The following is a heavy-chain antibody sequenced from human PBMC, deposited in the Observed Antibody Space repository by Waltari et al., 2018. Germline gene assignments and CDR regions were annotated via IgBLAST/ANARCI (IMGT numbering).Heavy chain of an antibody. V-gene: IGHV4-39*01. CDR2: IYYSGST. D-gene: IGHD3-9*01. CDR1: GGSISSSSYY. J-gene: IGHJ3*02. CDR3: ARPYYDILTGYSGDAFDI. Sequence: QLQLQESGPGLVKPSETLSLTCTVSGGSISSSSYYWGWIRQPPGKGMEWIGSIYYSGSTYYNPSLKSRVTISVDTSKNQFSLKLSSVTAADTAVYYCARPYYDILTGYSGDAFDIWGQGTMVTVSS.